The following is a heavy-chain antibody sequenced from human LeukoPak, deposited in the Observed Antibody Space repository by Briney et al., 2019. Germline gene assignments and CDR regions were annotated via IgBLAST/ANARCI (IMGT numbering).Heavy chain of an antibody. Sequence: SETLSLTCAVYGGSFSGYYWSWIRQPPGKGLEWIGEINHSGSTNYNPSLKSRVTISVDTSKNQFSLKLSSVTAADTAAYYCARIGIVGRTDAFDIWGQGTMVTVSS. CDR1: GGSFSGYY. D-gene: IGHD1-26*01. CDR3: ARIGIVGRTDAFDI. CDR2: INHSGST. J-gene: IGHJ3*02. V-gene: IGHV4-34*01.